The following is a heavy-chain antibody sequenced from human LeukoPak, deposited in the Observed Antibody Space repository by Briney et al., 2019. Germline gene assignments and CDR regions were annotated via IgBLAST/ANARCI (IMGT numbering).Heavy chain of an antibody. D-gene: IGHD3-3*01. CDR3: AKGHNDFWSGYPPN. V-gene: IGHV3-23*01. Sequence: PGGSLRLSCAASGFTFINHAMTWVRQAPGKGLEWVSAIGGSGGVTYYADSVRGRFTISRDNSKNTLYLQMNSLRADDTAVYYCAKGHNDFWSGYPPNWGQGTLVTVSS. CDR2: IGGSGGVT. CDR1: GFTFINHA. J-gene: IGHJ4*02.